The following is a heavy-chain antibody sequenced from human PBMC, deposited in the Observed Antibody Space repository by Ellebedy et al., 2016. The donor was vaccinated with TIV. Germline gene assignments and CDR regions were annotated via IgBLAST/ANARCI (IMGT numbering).Heavy chain of an antibody. CDR3: ARMELLLGYYFDY. CDR1: GGSISSSNW. Sequence: SETLSLTXAVPGGSISSSNWWSWVRQPPGKGLEWIGEIYHSGSTYYNPSLKSRVTISVDTSKNQFSLKLSSVTAADTAVYYCARMELLLGYYFDYWGQGTLVTVSS. D-gene: IGHD1-26*01. CDR2: IYHSGST. J-gene: IGHJ4*02. V-gene: IGHV4-4*02.